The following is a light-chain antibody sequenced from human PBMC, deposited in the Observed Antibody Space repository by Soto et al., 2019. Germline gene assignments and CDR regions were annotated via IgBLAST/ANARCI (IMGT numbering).Light chain of an antibody. J-gene: IGKJ1*01. CDR1: QSIAAS. Sequence: IQMTQSPSARSASVGDTVTITCRASQSIAASLAWYQHKPGEAPKLLIYDVSSLETGVPSRFSGSGSGTEFSLTIRGLQPDDFATYYCQQYDYSRTFGQGTKVDIK. V-gene: IGKV1-5*01. CDR2: DVS. CDR3: QQYDYSRT.